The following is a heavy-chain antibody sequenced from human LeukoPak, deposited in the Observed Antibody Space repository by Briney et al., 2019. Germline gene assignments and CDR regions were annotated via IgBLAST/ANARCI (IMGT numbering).Heavy chain of an antibody. V-gene: IGHV1-69*13. CDR2: IIPIFGTA. Sequence: SVRVSCKASGGTLSSYAISWVRQAPGQGLEWMGGIIPIFGTANYAQKFQGRVTITADESTSTAYMELSSLRSEDTAVYYCAADYYDSSGYYCFDYWGQGTLVTVSS. CDR3: AADYYDSSGYYCFDY. J-gene: IGHJ4*02. D-gene: IGHD3-22*01. CDR1: GGTLSSYA.